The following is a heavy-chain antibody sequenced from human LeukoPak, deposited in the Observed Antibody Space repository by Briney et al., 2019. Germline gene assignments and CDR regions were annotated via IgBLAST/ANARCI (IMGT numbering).Heavy chain of an antibody. D-gene: IGHD5-12*01. CDR2: INPNSGGT. Sequence: ASVKVSCKASGYTFTCNYMHWVRQAPGQALEWRGWINPNSGGTNYAQKFQGRVTMTRDTSISTAYMELSRLIFDDTAVYYCARGDSGYDHFYHMDVWGKGTTVTISS. CDR1: GYTFTCNY. V-gene: IGHV1-2*02. J-gene: IGHJ6*03. CDR3: ARGDSGYDHFYHMDV.